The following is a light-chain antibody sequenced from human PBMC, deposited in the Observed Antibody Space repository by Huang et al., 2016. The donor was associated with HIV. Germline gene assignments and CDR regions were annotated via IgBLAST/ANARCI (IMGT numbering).Light chain of an antibody. Sequence: DIQMTQSPSSLSASVGDRVTLTCQASQDIAKFLTWYQQKPGQAPELLIYDASTLQTGDPSRFSGSGSGTAFTFTISILQPEDSATYYCQQYDSLPPWTFGQGTKVEIQ. J-gene: IGKJ1*01. CDR2: DAS. V-gene: IGKV1-33*01. CDR3: QQYDSLPPWT. CDR1: QDIAKF.